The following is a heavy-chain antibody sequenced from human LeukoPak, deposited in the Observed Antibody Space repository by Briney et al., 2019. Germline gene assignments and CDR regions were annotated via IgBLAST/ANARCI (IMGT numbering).Heavy chain of an antibody. CDR2: IWYDGSNK. D-gene: IGHD2/OR15-2a*01. CDR3: AREGPRGNSQFDY. Sequence: GGSLRLSCAASGFTFSSYGMHWVRQAPGKGLEWVALIWYDGSNKYYADSVKGRLTISRDNSKNTLYLQMNSLRAEDTAVYYCAREGPRGNSQFDYWGQGTLVTASS. V-gene: IGHV3-33*08. J-gene: IGHJ4*02. CDR1: GFTFSSYG.